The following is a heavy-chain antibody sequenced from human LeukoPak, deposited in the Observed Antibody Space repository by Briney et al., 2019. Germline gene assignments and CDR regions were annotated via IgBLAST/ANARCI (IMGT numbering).Heavy chain of an antibody. Sequence: SETLSLTCSVSGYSISSGYYWGWIRQPPGKGLEWIGSFYHSGSPYYNPSLKSRATILLDTSKNQFSLKLKSVTAADTAVYYCARIDRLTMLRGVMGAFDIWGQGTMVTVSS. CDR2: FYHSGSP. J-gene: IGHJ3*02. CDR3: ARIDRLTMLRGVMGAFDI. CDR1: GYSISSGYY. D-gene: IGHD3-10*01. V-gene: IGHV4-38-2*02.